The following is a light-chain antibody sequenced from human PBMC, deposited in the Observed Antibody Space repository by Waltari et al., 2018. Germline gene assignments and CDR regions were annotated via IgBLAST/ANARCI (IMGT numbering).Light chain of an antibody. CDR1: QSVSSN. CDR2: SAS. Sequence: EIVMTQSPATLSVSPGERATLSCRASQSVSSNLAWYQQKPGQAPRLLIHSASTRVTGIPARFSGSGSGTDFTLTISSLQPEDVAVYYCQQYITTLTFGGGTKVEIK. CDR3: QQYITTLT. J-gene: IGKJ4*01. V-gene: IGKV3-15*01.